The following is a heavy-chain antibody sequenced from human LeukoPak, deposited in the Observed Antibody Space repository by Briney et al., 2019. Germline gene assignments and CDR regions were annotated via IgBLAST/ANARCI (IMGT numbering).Heavy chain of an antibody. J-gene: IGHJ3*02. D-gene: IGHD3/OR15-3a*01. CDR1: GGSISSSSYY. Sequence: SDTLSLTCTVSGGSISSSSYYWGWIRQPPGKGLEWIGSTYYSGSTYYNPSLKSRVTISVDTSKNQFSLKLSSVTAADTAVYCCARWTGSDAFDIWGQGTMVTVSS. V-gene: IGHV4-39*07. CDR3: ARWTGSDAFDI. CDR2: TYYSGST.